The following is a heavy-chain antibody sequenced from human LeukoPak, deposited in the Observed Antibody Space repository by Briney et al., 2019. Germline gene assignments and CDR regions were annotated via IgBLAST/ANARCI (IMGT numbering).Heavy chain of an antibody. CDR1: GFTFSSFW. CDR3: VRDIAVAANHDS. D-gene: IGHD6-19*01. CDR2: INQDGSNK. V-gene: IGHV3-7*05. J-gene: IGHJ4*02. Sequence: GGSLRPSCAASGFTFSSFWMSWVRQAPGKGLEWVANINQDGSNKYYVDSLKGRFTISRDNAKNSLFLQMNRLRAEDTAVYYCVRDIAVAANHDSWGQGTLVTVSS.